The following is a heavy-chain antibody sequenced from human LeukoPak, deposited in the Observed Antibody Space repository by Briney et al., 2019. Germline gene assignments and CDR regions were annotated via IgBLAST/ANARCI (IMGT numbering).Heavy chain of an antibody. CDR2: ISGSGGST. CDR1: GFTFSSYA. V-gene: IGHV3-23*01. D-gene: IGHD6-25*01. J-gene: IGHJ6*03. Sequence: PGGSLRLSCAASGFTFSSYAMSWVRQAPGKGLEWVSAISGSGGSTYYADSVKGRFTISRDNSKNTLYLQMNSLRAEDTAVYCCAKDGRLTNYYYMDVWGKGTTVTVSS. CDR3: AKDGRLTNYYYMDV.